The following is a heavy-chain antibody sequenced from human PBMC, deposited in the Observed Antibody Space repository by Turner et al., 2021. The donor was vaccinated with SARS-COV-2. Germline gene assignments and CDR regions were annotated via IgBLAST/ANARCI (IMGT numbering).Heavy chain of an antibody. V-gene: IGHV3-21*01. CDR3: ARGTYYYDSSVYSGTNWFDP. Sequence: EVQLVESGGGLVKPGGSLRLPCAASGFTFRRYSMNWVRQAPGKGLEWVSSISSSSSYIYYADSVKGRFTISRDNAKNSLYLQMNSLRAEDTAVYYCARGTYYYDSSVYSGTNWFDPWGQGTLVTVSS. CDR2: ISSSSSYI. CDR1: GFTFRRYS. J-gene: IGHJ5*02. D-gene: IGHD3-22*01.